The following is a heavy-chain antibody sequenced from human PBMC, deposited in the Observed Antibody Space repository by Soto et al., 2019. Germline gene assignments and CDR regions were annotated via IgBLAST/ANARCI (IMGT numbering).Heavy chain of an antibody. CDR2: VSGRGADK. CDR3: AKSSPGRLLDFDY. CDR1: GFTFSSYT. Sequence: GGSLRLSCAASGFTFSSYTMNWVRQAPGKGLEWVSGVSGRGADKFYADSVKGRLTISRDNSKNTLYLQLNSLRAEDTATYYCAKSSPGRLLDFDYWGQGTLVTVSS. D-gene: IGHD3-3*01. V-gene: IGHV3-23*01. J-gene: IGHJ4*02.